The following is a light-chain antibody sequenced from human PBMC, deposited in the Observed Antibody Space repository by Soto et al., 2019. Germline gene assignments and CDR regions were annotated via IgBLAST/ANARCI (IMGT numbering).Light chain of an antibody. V-gene: IGKV1-39*01. Sequence: DIQMTQSPSSVSASLGDRVTITCRASQNIDNYLNWYQQKPGKAPKLLIYATSTLQSGVPSRFSGSGSGTEFTLTISSLQAEDFATYFCQESYTTPAVSFGGGTKVDIK. CDR1: QNIDNY. CDR2: ATS. CDR3: QESYTTPAVS. J-gene: IGKJ4*01.